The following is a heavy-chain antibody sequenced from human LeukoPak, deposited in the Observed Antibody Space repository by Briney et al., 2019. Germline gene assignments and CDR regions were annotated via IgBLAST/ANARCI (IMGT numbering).Heavy chain of an antibody. J-gene: IGHJ6*02. D-gene: IGHD6-13*01. CDR1: GGSFSGYY. CDR2: INHSGST. Sequence: SETLSLTCAVYGGSFSGYYWSWIRQPPGKGLEWIGEINHSGSTNYNPSLKSRVTISVDTSKNQFSLKLSSVTAADTAVYYCARDWRAAAGTRAYGMDVWGQGTMVTVSS. V-gene: IGHV4-34*01. CDR3: ARDWRAAAGTRAYGMDV.